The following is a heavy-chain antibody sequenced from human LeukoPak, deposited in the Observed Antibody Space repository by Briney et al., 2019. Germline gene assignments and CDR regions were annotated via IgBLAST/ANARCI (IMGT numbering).Heavy chain of an antibody. V-gene: IGHV3-23*01. Sequence: GGSLRLSCAASGFTFNDYVMRWVRQAPGKGMEWVSGISARSEKTYYADSVKGRFTISRDNSKNILYLQMNSLIGEDTALYYCAKDGLYYDGSAHVYYFDYWGQGTLVAVSS. CDR2: ISARSEKT. J-gene: IGHJ4*02. D-gene: IGHD3-22*01. CDR3: AKDGLYYDGSAHVYYFDY. CDR1: GFTFNDYV.